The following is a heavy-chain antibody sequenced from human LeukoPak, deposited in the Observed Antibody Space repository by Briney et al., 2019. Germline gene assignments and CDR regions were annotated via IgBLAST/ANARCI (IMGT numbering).Heavy chain of an antibody. J-gene: IGHJ6*02. CDR1: GYTFTSYG. CDR2: ISAYNGNT. Sequence: ASVKVSCKASGYTFTSYGISWVRQAPGQGLEWMGWISAYNGNTNYAQKFQGRVTMTRNTSISTAYMELSSLRSEDTAVYYCAREPSPTSLYGMDVWGQGTTVTVSS. V-gene: IGHV1-18*01. CDR3: AREPSPTSLYGMDV.